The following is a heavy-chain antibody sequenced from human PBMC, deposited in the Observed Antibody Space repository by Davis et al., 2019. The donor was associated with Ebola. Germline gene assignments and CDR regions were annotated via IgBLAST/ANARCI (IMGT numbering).Heavy chain of an antibody. CDR3: ARDKMVSPLNY. J-gene: IGHJ4*02. CDR2: FDPEDGET. V-gene: IGHV1-24*01. Sequence: AASVKVSCKVSGYTLAAFSMHWVRQAPGKGLEWMGGFDPEDGETVYAQKFQGRVTMTEDTSADTAYMYLSSLRSDDTAVYYCARDKMVSPLNYWGQGTLVTVSS. D-gene: IGHD3-10*01. CDR1: GYTLAAFS.